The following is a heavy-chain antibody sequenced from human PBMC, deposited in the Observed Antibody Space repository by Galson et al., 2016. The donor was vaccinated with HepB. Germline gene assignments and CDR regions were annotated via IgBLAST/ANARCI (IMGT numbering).Heavy chain of an antibody. D-gene: IGHD3-10*01. CDR3: ARAVMLGRGMDF. CDR1: GDSVYNNGAA. J-gene: IGHJ4*02. V-gene: IGHV6-1*01. CDR2: TFYRSTWEN. Sequence: CAISGDSVYNNGAAWVWIRQSPSRGLEWLGRTFYRSTWENHYAGSVKDRITVSPDTSRNQFSLHLNSVTPEDTAVYYCARAVMLGRGMDFWGQGMLVTVSS.